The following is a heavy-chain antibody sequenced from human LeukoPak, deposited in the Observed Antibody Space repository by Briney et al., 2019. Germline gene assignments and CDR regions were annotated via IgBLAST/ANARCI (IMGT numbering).Heavy chain of an antibody. CDR2: ISSGGGT. J-gene: IGHJ4*02. V-gene: IGHV3-66*01. CDR3: TRDLSGDYFDY. D-gene: IGHD3-16*02. Sequence: GGSLRLSCAASGFTVSGNYMSWVRQAPGKGLEWVSVISSGGGTYYAGYVRGRFTISRDNSKNTLYLQMNSLRAEDTAVYYCTRDLSGDYFDYWGQGTLVTVSS. CDR1: GFTVSGNY.